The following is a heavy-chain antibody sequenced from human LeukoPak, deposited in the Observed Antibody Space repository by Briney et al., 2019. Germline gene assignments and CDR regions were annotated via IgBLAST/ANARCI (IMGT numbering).Heavy chain of an antibody. V-gene: IGHV4-39*01. Sequence: SETLSLTCTVSGGSISSSSYYWGWIRQPPGKGLEWIGSIYYSGSTYYNPSLKSRVTISVDTSKNQFSLKLSSVTAADTAVYYCARSDDSSGYIDYWGQGTLVTVSS. CDR2: IYYSGST. CDR1: GGSISSSSYY. D-gene: IGHD3-22*01. CDR3: ARSDDSSGYIDY. J-gene: IGHJ4*02.